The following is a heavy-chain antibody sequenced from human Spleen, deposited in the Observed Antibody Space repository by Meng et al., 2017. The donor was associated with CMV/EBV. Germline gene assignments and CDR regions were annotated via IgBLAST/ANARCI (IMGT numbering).Heavy chain of an antibody. Sequence: GESLKISCAASGFTFSNYWMSWVRQAPGKGLEWVANIKQDGSEKYYVDSVKGRFTISRDNAKNSLYLQMNSLRAEDTAVYYCASSLRQSIVPSRPDYWGQGVLVTVSS. CDR3: ASSLRQSIVPSRPDY. J-gene: IGHJ4*02. D-gene: IGHD6-6*01. CDR2: IKQDGSEK. CDR1: GFTFSNYW. V-gene: IGHV3-7*01.